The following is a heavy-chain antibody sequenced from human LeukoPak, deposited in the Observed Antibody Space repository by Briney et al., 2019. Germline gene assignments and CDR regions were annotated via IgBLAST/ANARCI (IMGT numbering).Heavy chain of an antibody. CDR2: ISAGGGST. Sequence: GGSLRLSCVISGFTFSSYAMSWVRQAPGKGLEWVSGISAGGGSTYHADSVKGRFTISRDNSKNTLYLQMNSLRAEATAVYYCAKDGRSSTPGYWGQGTLVTVSS. CDR3: AKDGRSSTPGY. V-gene: IGHV3-23*01. D-gene: IGHD2-2*01. CDR1: GFTFSSYA. J-gene: IGHJ4*02.